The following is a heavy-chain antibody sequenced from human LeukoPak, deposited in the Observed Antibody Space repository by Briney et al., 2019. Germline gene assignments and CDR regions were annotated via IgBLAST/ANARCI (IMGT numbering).Heavy chain of an antibody. D-gene: IGHD6-19*01. CDR2: IGYGGADS. J-gene: IGHJ4*02. CDR3: ARDYYSSGLPYYFDY. V-gene: IGHV3-23*01. CDR1: GFTLSSYE. Sequence: GGSLRLSCTVSGFTLSSYEMTWFRQAPGKGLEWVSSIGYGGADSHYADSVKGRFTISRDNSKNTLYLQMNSLRAEDTAVYYCARDYYSSGLPYYFDYWGQGTLVTVSS.